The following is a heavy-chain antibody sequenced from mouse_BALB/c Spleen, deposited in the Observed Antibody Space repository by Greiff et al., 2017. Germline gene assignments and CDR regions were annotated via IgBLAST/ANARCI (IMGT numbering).Heavy chain of an antibody. V-gene: IGHV14-3*02. D-gene: IGHD2-1*01. Sequence: VQLQQSGAELVKPGASVKLSCTASGFNIKDTYMHWVKQRPEQGLEWIGRIDPANGNTKYDPKFQGKATITADTSSNTAYLQLSSLTSEDTAVYYCAKFIYYGNSYWGQGTTRTVSS. CDR2: IDPANGNT. J-gene: IGHJ2*01. CDR1: GFNIKDTY. CDR3: AKFIYYGNSY.